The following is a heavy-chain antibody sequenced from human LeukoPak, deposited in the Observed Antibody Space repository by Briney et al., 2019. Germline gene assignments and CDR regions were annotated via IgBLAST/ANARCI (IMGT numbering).Heavy chain of an antibody. V-gene: IGHV3-64*05. CDR2: ISSNGATT. D-gene: IGHD3-16*01. J-gene: IGHJ4*02. Sequence: PGGSLRLSCSASGFTFSSYAMHWVRQATGKGLEYVSAISSNGATTYYADSVKGRFTISRDNSKNTLYFQMSSLRPEDTAVYYCVKIVMAGGCFDYWGQGTLVTVTS. CDR3: VKIVMAGGCFDY. CDR1: GFTFSSYA.